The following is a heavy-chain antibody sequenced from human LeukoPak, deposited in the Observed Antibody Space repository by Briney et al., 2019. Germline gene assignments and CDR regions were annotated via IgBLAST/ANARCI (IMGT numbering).Heavy chain of an antibody. D-gene: IGHD3-3*01. CDR3: ARVSWRGEIY. CDR2: INRGGSPI. CDR1: GFTFSSYD. V-gene: IGHV3-48*03. Sequence: PGGSLRLSCVASGFTFSSYDMIWVRQPPGKGLEWVSSINRGGSPIYYADSVRGRFTTSRDNAKKSLFLQMNSLRAEDTAVYYCARVSWRGEIYWGQGTLVSVSS. J-gene: IGHJ4*02.